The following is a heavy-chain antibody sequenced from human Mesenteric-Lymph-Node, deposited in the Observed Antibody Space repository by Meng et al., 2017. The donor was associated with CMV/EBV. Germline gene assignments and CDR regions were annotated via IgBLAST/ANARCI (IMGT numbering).Heavy chain of an antibody. CDR3: ARGSGYCSSTSCYTAPDY. Sequence: GSLRLSCTVSGYSISSGYYWGWIRQPPGKGLEWIGSIYHSGSTYYNPSLKSRVTISVDTSKNQFSLKLSSVTAADTAVYYCARGSGYCSSTSCYTAPDYWGQGTLVTVSS. V-gene: IGHV4-38-2*02. D-gene: IGHD2-2*02. J-gene: IGHJ4*02. CDR2: IYHSGST. CDR1: GYSISSGYY.